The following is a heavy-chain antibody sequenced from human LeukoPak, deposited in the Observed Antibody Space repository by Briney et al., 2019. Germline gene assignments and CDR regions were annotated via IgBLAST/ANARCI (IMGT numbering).Heavy chain of an antibody. CDR1: GGSISSGDYY. D-gene: IGHD6-13*01. CDR2: IYYSGST. CDR3: ARVGATSSSWYYFDY. V-gene: IGHV4-30-4*01. J-gene: IGHJ4*02. Sequence: SQTLSLTCTVSGGSISSGDYYWSWLRQPPGKGLEWIGNIYYSGSTYYNPSLKSRVTISVDTSKNQFSLKLSSVTAADTAVYYCARVGATSSSWYYFDYWGQGTLVTVSS.